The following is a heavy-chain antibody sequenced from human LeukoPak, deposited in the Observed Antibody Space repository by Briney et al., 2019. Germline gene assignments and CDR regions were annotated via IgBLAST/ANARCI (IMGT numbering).Heavy chain of an antibody. CDR2: IIPILGVA. CDR3: ARDQGITMIVVPKYYYGMDV. J-gene: IGHJ6*02. D-gene: IGHD3-22*01. V-gene: IGHV1-69*04. CDR1: GGTFSSYA. Sequence: SVKVSFKASGGTFSSYAISWVRQAPGQGLEWMGRIIPILGVANYAQKFQGRVTITADKSTSTAYMELSSLRSEDTAVYYCARDQGITMIVVPKYYYGMDVWGQGATVTVSS.